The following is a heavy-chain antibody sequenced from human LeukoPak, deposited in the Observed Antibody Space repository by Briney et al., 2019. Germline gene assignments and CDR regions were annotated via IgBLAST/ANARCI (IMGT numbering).Heavy chain of an antibody. CDR1: GFTFSSYA. CDR3: APRDRSGSYQYDY. CDR2: ISGSGGST. D-gene: IGHD3-10*01. Sequence: PGGSLRLSCAASGFTFSSYAMSWVRQAPGKGLEWVSAISGSGGSTYYADSVKGRFTISRDNSKNTLYLQMNSLRAEDTAVYYCAPRDRSGSYQYDYWGPGNPGHRLL. V-gene: IGHV3-23*01. J-gene: IGHJ4*02.